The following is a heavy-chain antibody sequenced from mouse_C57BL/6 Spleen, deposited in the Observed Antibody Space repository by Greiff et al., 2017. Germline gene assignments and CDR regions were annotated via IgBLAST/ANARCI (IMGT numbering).Heavy chain of an antibody. Sequence: VQRVESGAELVKPGASVKISCKASGYAFSSYWMNWVKQRPGKGLEWIGQIYPGAGDTNYNGKFKGKATLTAAKSSSKAYMQLSRLNSADSAVYFCARDSDYDSGYFDYWGQGTTLTVSS. D-gene: IGHD2-4*01. CDR3: ARDSDYDSGYFDY. J-gene: IGHJ2*01. V-gene: IGHV1-80*01. CDR2: IYPGAGDT. CDR1: GYAFSSYW.